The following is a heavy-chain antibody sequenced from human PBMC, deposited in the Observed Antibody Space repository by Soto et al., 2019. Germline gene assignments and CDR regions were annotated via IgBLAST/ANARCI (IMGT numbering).Heavy chain of an antibody. V-gene: IGHV1-8*01. CDR3: ARSGRPGHINDILTPFDY. D-gene: IGHD3-9*01. J-gene: IGHJ4*02. CDR2: MNPNSGNT. Sequence: GASVKVSCKASGYTFTSYDINWVRQATGQGLEWMGWMNPNSGNTGYAQKFQGRVTMTRNTSISTAYMELSSLRSEDTAVYYCARSGRPGHINDILTPFDYWGQGTLVTVSS. CDR1: GYTFTSYD.